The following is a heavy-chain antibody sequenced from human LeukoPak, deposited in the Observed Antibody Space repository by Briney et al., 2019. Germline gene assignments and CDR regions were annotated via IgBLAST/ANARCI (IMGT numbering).Heavy chain of an antibody. J-gene: IGHJ4*02. CDR3: ASPEGSSTSCYNCFDY. CDR1: GYTFTGYY. V-gene: IGHV1-2*02. CDR2: INPNSGGT. Sequence: ASVKVSCKASGYTFTGYYMHWVRQAPGQGLEWMGWINPNSGGTNYEQKFQGRVTMTRDTSISTAYMELSRLRSDDTAVYYCASPEGSSTSCYNCFDYWGQGTLVTVSS. D-gene: IGHD2-2*02.